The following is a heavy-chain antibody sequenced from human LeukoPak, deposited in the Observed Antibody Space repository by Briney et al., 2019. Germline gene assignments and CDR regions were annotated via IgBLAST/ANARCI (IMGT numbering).Heavy chain of an antibody. V-gene: IGHV3-21*01. J-gene: IGHJ4*02. D-gene: IGHD3-22*01. CDR3: ARDDDTSGYEGD. CDR2: ISGSSTYI. CDR1: GFTFSSYT. Sequence: PGGSLRLSCAASGFTFSSYTMNWVRQAPGWGLEWVSSISGSSTYIYYADSVKGRFTISRDNAKNSLYLQMNSLRAEDTAVYYCARDDDTSGYEGDWGQGTLVTVSS.